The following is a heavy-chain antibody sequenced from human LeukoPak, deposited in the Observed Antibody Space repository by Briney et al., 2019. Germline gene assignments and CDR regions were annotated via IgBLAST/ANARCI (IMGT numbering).Heavy chain of an antibody. J-gene: IGHJ4*02. V-gene: IGHV3-23*01. Sequence: GGSLRLSCAASGFTFSSYAMSWVRQAPGKGLEWVSAISGSGGSTYYADSVKGRFTISRDNSKNTLYLQMNSLRAEDTAVYYCANAPTPYDTGFDYWGQGTLVTVSS. CDR2: ISGSGGST. D-gene: IGHD3-9*01. CDR1: GFTFSSYA. CDR3: ANAPTPYDTGFDY.